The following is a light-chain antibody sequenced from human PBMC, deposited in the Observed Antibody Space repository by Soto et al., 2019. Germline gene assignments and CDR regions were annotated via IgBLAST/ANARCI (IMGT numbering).Light chain of an antibody. CDR2: LNSDGSH. CDR3: QTWGTGIVV. Sequence: QSVLTQSPSASASLGASVKLTCTLSSGHSSYAFAWHQQQPEKGPRYLMKLNSDGSHSKGDGIPDRFSGSSSGAERYLTISSLQSEDEADYYCQTWGTGIVVFGGGTKVTVL. CDR1: SGHSSYA. J-gene: IGLJ2*01. V-gene: IGLV4-69*01.